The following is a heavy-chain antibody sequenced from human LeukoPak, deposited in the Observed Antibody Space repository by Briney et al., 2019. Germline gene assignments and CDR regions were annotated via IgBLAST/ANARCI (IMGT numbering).Heavy chain of an antibody. V-gene: IGHV1-2*02. CDR3: ARTNSGYDFIPDY. CDR1: GYTFTGYY. D-gene: IGHD5-12*01. Sequence: GSVKVSCKASGYTFTGYYMHWVRPAPGQGLEWMGWIHPNSGGTNYAQKFQGRVTMTRDTSLSTAYMELSRLRSDDTAVYYCARTNSGYDFIPDYWGQGTLVTVSS. J-gene: IGHJ4*02. CDR2: IHPNSGGT.